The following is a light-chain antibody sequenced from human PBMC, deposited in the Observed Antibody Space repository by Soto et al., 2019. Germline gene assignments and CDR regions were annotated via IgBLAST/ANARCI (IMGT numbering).Light chain of an antibody. J-gene: IGKJ2*01. Sequence: EIVMTQSPATLSVSPGERATLSCRASQSVNSYLAWYQQKPGQAPRLLIYGASTRATGIPARFSGSGSGTEFTLTISSLQSEDFAVYYCQQYTNWPPYTFGQGTKLEIK. CDR1: QSVNSY. CDR3: QQYTNWPPYT. V-gene: IGKV3D-15*01. CDR2: GAS.